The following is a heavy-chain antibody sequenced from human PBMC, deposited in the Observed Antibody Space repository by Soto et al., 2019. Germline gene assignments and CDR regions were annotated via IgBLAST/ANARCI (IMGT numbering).Heavy chain of an antibody. D-gene: IGHD3-3*01. CDR1: GYTFTSYG. Sequence: QVQLVQSGAEVKKPGASVKVSCKASGYTFTSYGISWVRPAPGQGLAWMGWISAYNGNTNYAQKLQGRVTMTTDTSTSTAYMELRSLRSDDTAVYYCASTRITIFGVDPFEYWCQGTLVTVS. J-gene: IGHJ4*02. V-gene: IGHV1-18*01. CDR3: ASTRITIFGVDPFEY. CDR2: ISAYNGNT.